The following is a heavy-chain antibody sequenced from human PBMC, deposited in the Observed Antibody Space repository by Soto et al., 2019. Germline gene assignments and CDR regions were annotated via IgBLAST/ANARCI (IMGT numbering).Heavy chain of an antibody. CDR2: ISGSGGGT. CDR3: AKSGGSIAAAGCFDY. CDR1: GFTFSSYA. V-gene: IGHV3-23*01. J-gene: IGHJ4*02. Sequence: EVQLLESGGGLVQPGGSLRLSCAASGFTFSSYAMSWVRQAPGKGLEWVSSISGSGGGTYYADSVKGRFTISRDNSKNTLYLQMNNLRADDTAVYYCAKSGGSIAAAGCFDYWGQGTLVTVSS. D-gene: IGHD6-13*01.